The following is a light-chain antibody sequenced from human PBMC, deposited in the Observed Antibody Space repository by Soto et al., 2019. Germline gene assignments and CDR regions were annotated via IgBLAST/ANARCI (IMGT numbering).Light chain of an antibody. V-gene: IGKV1-9*01. Sequence: DIQLTQSPSFLSASVGDRVTITCRASQVIGSYLAWYQQKPGKAPNLLIYTASTLQSGVPSRFSGGGSGTEFTLTISSLQPEYFATYYCQQYSSHSTLGQGTKVDIK. CDR1: QVIGSY. CDR3: QQYSSHST. CDR2: TAS. J-gene: IGKJ1*01.